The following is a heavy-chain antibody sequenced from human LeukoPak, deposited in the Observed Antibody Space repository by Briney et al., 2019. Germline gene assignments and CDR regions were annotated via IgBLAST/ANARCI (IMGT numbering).Heavy chain of an antibody. CDR3: ASSTTVTEYYYYGMDV. CDR1: GYTFTSYG. J-gene: IGHJ6*02. V-gene: IGHV1-18*01. Sequence: ASVKVSCKASGYTFTSYGISWVRQAPGQGLEWMGWISAYNGNTNYAQKLQGRVTTTTDTSTSTAYMELRSLRSDDTAVYYCASSTTVTEYYYYGMDVWGQGTTVTVSS. CDR2: ISAYNGNT. D-gene: IGHD4-17*01.